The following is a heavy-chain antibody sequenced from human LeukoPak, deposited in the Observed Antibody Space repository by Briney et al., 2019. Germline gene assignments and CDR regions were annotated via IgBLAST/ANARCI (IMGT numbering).Heavy chain of an antibody. CDR1: GFTFSTYA. Sequence: PGGSLRLSCAASGFTFSTYAMHWVRQAPGKGLEWVSFIRYDGNNKYYTDSVKGRFTISRDNSKNTMYLQMNSLRTEDTAVYYCAKGGYYNILTNFRSTISGFDYWGQGTLVTVSS. V-gene: IGHV3-30*02. J-gene: IGHJ4*02. CDR3: AKGGYYNILTNFRSTISGFDY. D-gene: IGHD3-9*01. CDR2: IRYDGNNK.